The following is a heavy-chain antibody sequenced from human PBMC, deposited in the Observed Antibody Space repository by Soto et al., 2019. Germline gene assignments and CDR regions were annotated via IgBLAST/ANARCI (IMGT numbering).Heavy chain of an antibody. V-gene: IGHV3-72*01. D-gene: IGHD1-26*01. J-gene: IGHJ4*02. Sequence: GGSLRLSCAGSGFTLSDHYIDWVRQAPGKGLEWVGRSRDKAQGYSTAYAASVKGRFTTSRDESKNSLFLQMSRLGPEDTATYYCVREDGVVGVSSAFDSWGQGTLVTVSS. CDR1: GFTLSDHY. CDR2: SRDKAQGYST. CDR3: VREDGVVGVSSAFDS.